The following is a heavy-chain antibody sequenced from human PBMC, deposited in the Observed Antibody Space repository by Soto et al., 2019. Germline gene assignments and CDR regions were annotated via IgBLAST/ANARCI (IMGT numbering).Heavy chain of an antibody. D-gene: IGHD4-17*01. Sequence: PSVKVSYKASGYSFPTHCISWVRRAPGPGLEWMGWISAYNGDTHYVQRFQGRLTMTTDTSTSTAYMELRSLTSDDTAVYYCAGDPPFSGILRGTPLMDVWGQGTTVTVSS. CDR1: GYSFPTHC. V-gene: IGHV1-18*04. CDR2: ISAYNGDT. CDR3: AGDPPFSGILRGTPLMDV. J-gene: IGHJ6*02.